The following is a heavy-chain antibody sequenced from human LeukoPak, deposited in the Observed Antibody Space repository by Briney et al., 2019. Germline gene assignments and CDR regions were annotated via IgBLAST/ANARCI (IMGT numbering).Heavy chain of an antibody. Sequence: GGSLRLSCAASGFPFSSYAMTWVRQAPGKGLEWVSAISGSGGSTYYADSVRGRFTISRDNSKNTLYLQMNSLRAEDTAVYYCARVGPSHGDYYGSGPLTGDAFDIWGQGTMVTVSS. V-gene: IGHV3-23*01. J-gene: IGHJ3*02. CDR1: GFPFSSYA. D-gene: IGHD3-10*01. CDR2: ISGSGGST. CDR3: ARVGPSHGDYYGSGPLTGDAFDI.